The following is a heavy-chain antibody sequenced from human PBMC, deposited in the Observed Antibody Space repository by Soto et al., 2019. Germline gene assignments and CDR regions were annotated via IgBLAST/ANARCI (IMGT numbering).Heavy chain of an antibody. V-gene: IGHV4-39*01. Sequence: QLQLQESGPGLVKPSETLSLTCTVSGGSISSSSYYWGWIRQPPGKGLEWIGSIYYSGSTYYNPSLKSRVIISVDTSKNQFSLKLSSVTASDTAVYYCARQQHIAVAGTWFHYYGMDVWGQGTTVTVSS. CDR2: IYYSGST. CDR3: ARQQHIAVAGTWFHYYGMDV. D-gene: IGHD6-19*01. CDR1: GGSISSSSYY. J-gene: IGHJ6*02.